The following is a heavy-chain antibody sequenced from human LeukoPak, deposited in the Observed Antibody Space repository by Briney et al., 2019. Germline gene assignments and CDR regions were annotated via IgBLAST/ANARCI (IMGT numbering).Heavy chain of an antibody. CDR2: IKQDGSEK. CDR1: GYKFSNYW. D-gene: IGHD3-10*01. J-gene: IGHJ6*03. Sequence: GESLKISCKASGYKFSNYWIGWVRQMPGGGLEWVANIKQDGSEKYYVDSVKGRFIISRDNAKNSLYLQMNSLRAEDTAVYYCAKGAFRDQVQGYYYMDVWGKGTTVTVSS. CDR3: AKGAFRDQVQGYYYMDV. V-gene: IGHV3-7*02.